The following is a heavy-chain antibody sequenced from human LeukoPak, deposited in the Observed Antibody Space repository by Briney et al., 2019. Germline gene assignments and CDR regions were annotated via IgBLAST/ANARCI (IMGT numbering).Heavy chain of an antibody. V-gene: IGHV3-48*04. J-gene: IGHJ4*02. CDR2: ISSSSSTI. Sequence: SGGSLRLSCAASGFTFSSYSIDGVRQAPGKGREWLSYISSSSSTIYYADSVKGRFTISRDNAKNSVYLQMNNLRAEDTAVYYCARVWSSGYTKVYWGQGTLVTVSS. CDR3: ARVWSSGYTKVY. CDR1: GFTFSSYS. D-gene: IGHD3-22*01.